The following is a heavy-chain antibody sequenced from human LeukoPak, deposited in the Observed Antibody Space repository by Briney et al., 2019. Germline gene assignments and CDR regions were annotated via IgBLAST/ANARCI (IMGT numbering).Heavy chain of an antibody. J-gene: IGHJ3*02. CDR2: IKQDGSEK. CDR3: AKEEPTTLSAFDI. Sequence: ETLSLTCAVYGGSFSGYYWSWIRQPPGKGLEWVANIKQDGSEKYYVDSVKGRFTTSRDNAKNSLYLQMNSLRAEDTAVYYCAKEEPTTLSAFDIWGQGTMVTVS. CDR1: GGSFSGYY. V-gene: IGHV3-7*01. D-gene: IGHD2-15*01.